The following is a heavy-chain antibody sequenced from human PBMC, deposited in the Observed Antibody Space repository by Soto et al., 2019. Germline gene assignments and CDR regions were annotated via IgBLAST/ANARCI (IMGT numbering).Heavy chain of an antibody. Sequence: GTLALTCTVSGGPITSSYWSWIRRPPGKGLEWIAYIYDTGISGYTPSTSYNPSLKSRVTMSVDTSKSQFSLKLTSVTAADTAVYYCARGEDAFFYYGLDVWGQGITVTVSS. J-gene: IGHJ6*02. V-gene: IGHV4-59*01. CDR1: GGPITSSY. CDR2: IYDTGISGYTPST. CDR3: ARGEDAFFYYGLDV.